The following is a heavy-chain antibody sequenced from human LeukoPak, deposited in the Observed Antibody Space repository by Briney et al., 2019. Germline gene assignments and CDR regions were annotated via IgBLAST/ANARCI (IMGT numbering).Heavy chain of an antibody. J-gene: IGHJ4*02. CDR2: INPNSGGT. V-gene: IGHV1-2*02. CDR3: ARGIAVTGTSGPNFDY. Sequence: ASVKVSCKASGYTFTSYYMHWVRQAPGQGLEWMGWINPNSGGTNYAQKFQGRVTMTRDTSISTAHMELSRLRSDATAVYYCARGIAVTGTSGPNFDYWGQGTLVTVSS. D-gene: IGHD6-19*01. CDR1: GYTFTSYY.